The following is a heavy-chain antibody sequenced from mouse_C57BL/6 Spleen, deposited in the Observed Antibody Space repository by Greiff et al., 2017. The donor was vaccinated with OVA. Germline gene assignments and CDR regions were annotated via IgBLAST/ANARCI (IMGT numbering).Heavy chain of an antibody. Sequence: VQLQQSGTVLARPGASVKMSCKTSGYTFTSYWMHWVKQRPGQGLEWIGAIYPGNSDTSYNQKFKGKAKLTAVTSASTAYMELSSLTNEDSAVYYCTTIYYGYDEFAYWGQGTLVTVSA. CDR2: IYPGNSDT. J-gene: IGHJ3*01. CDR1: GYTFTSYW. V-gene: IGHV1-5*01. D-gene: IGHD2-2*01. CDR3: TTIYYGYDEFAY.